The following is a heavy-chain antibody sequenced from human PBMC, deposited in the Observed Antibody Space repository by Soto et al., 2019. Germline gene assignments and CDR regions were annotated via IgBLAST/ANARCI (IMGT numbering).Heavy chain of an antibody. CDR3: ATGFGDYSNLHFDY. J-gene: IGHJ4*02. Sequence: EVQLVESGGGLVQPGRSLRLSCAASGFTFDDYAMHWVRQAPGKGLEWVSGISWNSGSIGYADSVKGRFTISRDNAKNSLYLQMNSLRAEDTALYYCATGFGDYSNLHFDYWGQGTLVTVSS. CDR1: GFTFDDYA. V-gene: IGHV3-9*01. CDR2: ISWNSGSI. D-gene: IGHD4-4*01.